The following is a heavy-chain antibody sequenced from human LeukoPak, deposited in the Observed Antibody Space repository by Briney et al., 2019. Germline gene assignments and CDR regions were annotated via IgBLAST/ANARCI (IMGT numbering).Heavy chain of an antibody. CDR2: IYHSGST. Sequence: PSETLSLTCAVSGGSISSSNWWSWVRQPPGKGLEWIGEIYHSGSTNYNPSLKSRVTISVDMSKNRLFLKLSSVTAADTAVYYCASTHSSSWYSPLYNWFDPWGQGTLVTVSS. J-gene: IGHJ5*02. D-gene: IGHD6-13*01. CDR1: GGSISSSNW. V-gene: IGHV4-4*02. CDR3: ASTHSSSWYSPLYNWFDP.